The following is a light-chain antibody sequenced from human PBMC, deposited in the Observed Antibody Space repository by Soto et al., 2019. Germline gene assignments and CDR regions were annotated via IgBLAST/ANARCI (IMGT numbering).Light chain of an antibody. J-gene: IGLJ1*01. CDR3: QGWDGSTGV. CDR2: QDS. CDR1: KLGDKY. V-gene: IGLV3-1*01. Sequence: SYELTQPPSVAVSPGQTASITCSGDKLGDKYACWYQQKPGQSPVLVIYQDSKRPSGIPERFSGSNSGNTATLTIGGTQAMDEADYYCQGWDGSTGVFGTGTKLTVL.